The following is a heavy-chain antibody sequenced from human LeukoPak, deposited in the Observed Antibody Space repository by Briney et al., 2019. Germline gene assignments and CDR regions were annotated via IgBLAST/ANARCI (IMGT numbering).Heavy chain of an antibody. Sequence: PGGSLRLSCAASGFTFSDYYMSWIRQAPGKGLEWVSSISSSSSYIYYADSVKGRFTISRDNVKNSLYLQMNSLRAEDTAVYYCAREPIYYYDSYRGAFDIWGQGTMVTVSS. CDR1: GFTFSDYY. D-gene: IGHD3-22*01. J-gene: IGHJ3*02. CDR3: AREPIYYYDSYRGAFDI. V-gene: IGHV3-11*06. CDR2: ISSSSSYI.